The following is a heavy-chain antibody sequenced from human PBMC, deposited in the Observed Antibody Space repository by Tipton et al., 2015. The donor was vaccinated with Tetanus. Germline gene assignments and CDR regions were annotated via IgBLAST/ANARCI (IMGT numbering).Heavy chain of an antibody. CDR3: ARGLIDDFLGSRIYFDS. D-gene: IGHD3-16*01. J-gene: IGHJ4*02. V-gene: IGHV4-61*08. Sequence: TLSLTCSVSGGSLRSGDHYWSWIRQPPGKGLEWIGDIFYSGNSIPNPSFRSRVTMSADTSRTLFSLTLMSVTAADTAVYFCARGLIDDFLGSRIYFDSWGPGTLVTVSS. CDR1: GGSLRSGDHY. CDR2: IFYSGNS.